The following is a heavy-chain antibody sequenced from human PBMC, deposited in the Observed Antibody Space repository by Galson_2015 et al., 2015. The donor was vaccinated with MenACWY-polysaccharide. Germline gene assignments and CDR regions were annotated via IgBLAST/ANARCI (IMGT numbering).Heavy chain of an antibody. CDR3: ARENSYHYVMDV. Sequence: CAISGDSASNYSAAWNWIRQSPSRGLEWLGRTYYRSKWYNDYAVSVKSRITINPDTSKKQFSLQLNSVTPEDTAVYYWARENSYHYVMDVWGQGTTVTVSS. V-gene: IGHV6-1*01. CDR2: TYYRSKWYN. J-gene: IGHJ6*02. CDR1: GDSASNYSAA.